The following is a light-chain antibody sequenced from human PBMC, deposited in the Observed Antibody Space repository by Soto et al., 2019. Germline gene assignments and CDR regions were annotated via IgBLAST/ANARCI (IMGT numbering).Light chain of an antibody. Sequence: DIQMTQSPSSLSASVGDRVTITCRASHDISTSLAWYQQKPGQVPKLVIFAASTLQSGVPSRFSGSGSGTDFTLTINSLQPEDVATYYCQKYNGSPPLFTFGRGTKVDIK. CDR1: HDISTS. CDR3: QKYNGSPPLFT. V-gene: IGKV1-27*01. CDR2: AAS. J-gene: IGKJ3*01.